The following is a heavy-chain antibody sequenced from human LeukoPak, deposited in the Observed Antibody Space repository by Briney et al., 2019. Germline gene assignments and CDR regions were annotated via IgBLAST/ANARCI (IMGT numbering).Heavy chain of an antibody. V-gene: IGHV3-72*01. D-gene: IGHD2-21*02. CDR3: GRDTATALDY. J-gene: IGHJ4*02. CDR2: IKNKRGSYTA. Sequence: PGGSLRLSCAASGFTLNDHYMDWVRQAPGKGREWVGRIKNKRGSYTADYAAPVKGRFTISRDDSQNSLYLQMNSLKTEDTAVYYCGRDTATALDYWGQGTLVTVSS. CDR1: GFTLNDHY.